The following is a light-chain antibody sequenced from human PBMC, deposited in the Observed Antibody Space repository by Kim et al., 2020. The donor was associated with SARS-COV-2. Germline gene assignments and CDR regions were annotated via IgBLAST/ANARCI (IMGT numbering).Light chain of an antibody. V-gene: IGLV3-1*01. CDR3: QAWDSSTVV. CDR2: QDS. Sequence: SVSPGQTAIITCSGDKLGDKYACWYQQKPGPSPVLVIYQDSKRPSGIPERFSGSNSGNTATLTISGTQAMDEADYYCQAWDSSTVVFGGGTQLTVL. J-gene: IGLJ2*01. CDR1: KLGDKY.